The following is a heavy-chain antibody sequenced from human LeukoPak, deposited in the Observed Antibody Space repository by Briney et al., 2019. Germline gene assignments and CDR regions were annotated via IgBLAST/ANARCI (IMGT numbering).Heavy chain of an antibody. CDR2: ISHEGSQA. CDR1: GFHFGSYG. V-gene: IGHV3-30*03. CDR3: TRTREQWQVLDY. D-gene: IGHD6-19*01. J-gene: IGHJ4*02. Sequence: QPGGSLRLSCAASGFHFGSYGIHWVRQAPGKGLEWVAVISHEGSQAYYADSVRGRFTFSRDNSKNMVYLQMNSLRADDTAVYYCTRTREQWQVLDYWGQGTLVTVSS.